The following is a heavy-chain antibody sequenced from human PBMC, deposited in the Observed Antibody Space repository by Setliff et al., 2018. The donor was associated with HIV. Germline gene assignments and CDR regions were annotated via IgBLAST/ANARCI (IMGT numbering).Heavy chain of an antibody. CDR3: AKHGGYTNGWRQTYNWFDP. V-gene: IGHV4-39*01. CDR1: GGPSGSLTSTSYY. D-gene: IGHD6-19*01. Sequence: SETLSLTCTVSGGPSGSLTSTSYYWGWIRQPPGKGLEWIGSIYYIGTTFYNPSLKSRVTISVDTSTNQFSLRLTSVTAADTAIYYCAKHGGYTNGWRQTYNWFDPWGQGTLVTVSS. J-gene: IGHJ5*02. CDR2: IYYIGTT.